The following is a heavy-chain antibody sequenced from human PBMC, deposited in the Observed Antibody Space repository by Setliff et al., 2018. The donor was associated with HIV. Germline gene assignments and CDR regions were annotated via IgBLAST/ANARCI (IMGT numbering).Heavy chain of an antibody. CDR2: IHHGGST. D-gene: IGHD1-7*01. V-gene: IGHV4-34*01. J-gene: IGHJ6*03. CDR1: GGSFTAYY. Sequence: SETLSLTCAVYGGSFTAYYWTWIRQPPGKGLEWIGEIHHGGSTNYNPSLKSRVTISVDTSKNQFSLKLSSVTAADTAVYYCARDRYAWNYGKNYMDVWGKGTTVTVSS. CDR3: ARDRYAWNYGKNYMDV.